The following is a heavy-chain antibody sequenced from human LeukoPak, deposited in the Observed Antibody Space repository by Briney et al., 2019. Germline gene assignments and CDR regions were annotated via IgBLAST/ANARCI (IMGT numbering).Heavy chain of an antibody. V-gene: IGHV3-74*01. D-gene: IGHD3-22*01. CDR1: GFTFSSYW. Sequence: PGGSLRLSCAASGFTFSSYWMHWVRQAPGKGLVWVSRLNSDGNTRTYADSVKGRFTISRDNAKNSLYLQMNSLRAEDTAVYYCARAMIVDYWGQGTLVTVSS. J-gene: IGHJ4*02. CDR3: ARAMIVDY. CDR2: LNSDGNTR.